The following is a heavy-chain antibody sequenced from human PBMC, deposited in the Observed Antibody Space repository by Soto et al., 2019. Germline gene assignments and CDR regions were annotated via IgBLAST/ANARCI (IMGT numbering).Heavy chain of an antibody. D-gene: IGHD3-3*01. CDR3: ASTIFGVVPYYGMDV. Sequence: GASVKVSCKASGGTFSSYAISWVRQAPGQGLEWMGGIIPIFGTANYAQKFQGRVTITADESTSTAYMELSSLRSEDTAVYYCASTIFGVVPYYGMDVWGQGTTVTVSS. CDR1: GGTFSSYA. V-gene: IGHV1-69*13. J-gene: IGHJ6*02. CDR2: IIPIFGTA.